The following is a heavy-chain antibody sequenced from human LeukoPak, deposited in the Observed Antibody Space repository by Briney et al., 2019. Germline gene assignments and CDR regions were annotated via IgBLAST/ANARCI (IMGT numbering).Heavy chain of an antibody. V-gene: IGHV1-3*01. CDR1: GYIFITYA. Sequence: ASVKVSCKASGYIFITYAMHWVRQAPGQRLEWMGWINAGNGDTKSSQKFQGRVTITRDTSASTAYMELSSLRSEDTAIYYCARGSISGWPCDYWGQGTLVTVSS. D-gene: IGHD6-19*01. CDR2: INAGNGDT. CDR3: ARGSISGWPCDY. J-gene: IGHJ4*02.